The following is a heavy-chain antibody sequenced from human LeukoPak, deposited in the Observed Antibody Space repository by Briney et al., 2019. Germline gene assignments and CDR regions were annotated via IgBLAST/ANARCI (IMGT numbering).Heavy chain of an antibody. V-gene: IGHV7-4-1*02. CDR1: GYNFTTYY. Sequence: ASVKVSCKASGYNFTTYYMHWVRQAPGQGLEWMGWINTNTGNPTYAQGFTGRFVFSLDTSVSTAYLQISSLKAEDTAVYYCATLPMKGIAVAGTPDYYFDYWGQGTLVTVSS. CDR3: ATLPMKGIAVAGTPDYYFDY. J-gene: IGHJ4*02. CDR2: INTNTGNP. D-gene: IGHD6-19*01.